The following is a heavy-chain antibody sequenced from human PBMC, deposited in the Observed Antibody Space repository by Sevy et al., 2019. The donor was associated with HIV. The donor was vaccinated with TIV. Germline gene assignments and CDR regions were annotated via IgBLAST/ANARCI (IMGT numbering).Heavy chain of an antibody. J-gene: IGHJ6*02. CDR2: ISHDGINE. Sequence: VGSLRLSCIGSGFSFSYYGVHWVRQSPGKGLDWVALISHDGINEYYADSVKGRFTISRDNSKKTVYLEMNSLRNEDTAIYFCANAYSGSYSHSYIYALDVWGQGTTVTVSS. CDR1: GFSFSYYG. D-gene: IGHD1-26*01. CDR3: ANAYSGSYSHSYIYALDV. V-gene: IGHV3-30*18.